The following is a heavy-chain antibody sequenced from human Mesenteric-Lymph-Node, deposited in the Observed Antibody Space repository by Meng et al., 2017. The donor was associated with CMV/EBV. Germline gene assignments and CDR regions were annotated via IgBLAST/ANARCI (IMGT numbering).Heavy chain of an antibody. D-gene: IGHD2-15*01. Sequence: GESLKISCAASGFTFSSYSMNWVRQAPGKGLEWVSVICSGDTTHYADSVKGRFTISRDKSMNTLYLQMDSLRAEDTGVYYCVVGHDSRKVAYWGQGTLVTVSS. CDR3: VVGHDSRKVAY. CDR1: GFTFSSYS. V-gene: IGHV3-53*01. J-gene: IGHJ4*02. CDR2: ICSGDTT.